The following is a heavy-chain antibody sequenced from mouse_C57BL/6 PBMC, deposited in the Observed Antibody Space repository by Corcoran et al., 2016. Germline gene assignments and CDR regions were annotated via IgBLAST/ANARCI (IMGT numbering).Heavy chain of an antibody. V-gene: IGHV1-66*01. CDR3: AREDYYDSSYGYFDY. Sequence: QVQLQQSGPELVKPGASVKISCKASGYSFTSYYIHWVKQRPGQGLEWIGWIYPGSGNTKYNEKFKGKATLTADTSSSTAYMQLSSLTSEDSAVYDCAREDYYDSSYGYFDYWGQGTTLTVSS. CDR2: IYPGSGNT. D-gene: IGHD1-1*01. J-gene: IGHJ2*01. CDR1: GYSFTSYY.